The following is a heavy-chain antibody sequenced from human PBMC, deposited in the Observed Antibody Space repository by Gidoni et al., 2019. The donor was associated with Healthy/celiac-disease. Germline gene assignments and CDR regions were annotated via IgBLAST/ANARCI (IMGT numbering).Heavy chain of an antibody. CDR3: ASTYYDSSGYFFY. Sequence: QVQLQQWGAGRLKPSETLSLTCAVYGGSFSGYYWSWIRQPPGKGLEWIGEINHSGSTNYNPSLKSRVTISVDTSKNQFSLKLSSVTAADTAVYYCASTYYDSSGYFFYWGQGTLVTVSS. CDR2: INHSGST. J-gene: IGHJ4*02. D-gene: IGHD3-22*01. V-gene: IGHV4-34*01. CDR1: GGSFSGYY.